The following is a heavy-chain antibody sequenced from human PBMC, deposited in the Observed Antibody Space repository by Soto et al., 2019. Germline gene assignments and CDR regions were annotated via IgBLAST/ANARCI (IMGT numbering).Heavy chain of an antibody. D-gene: IGHD6-13*01. CDR1: GYTFTGYY. CDR2: INPNSGGT. CDR3: ARGKSSSWYAGFDYYYYGMDV. V-gene: IGHV1-2*04. J-gene: IGHJ6*02. Sequence: QVQLVQSGAEVKKPGASVKVSCKASGYTFTGYYMHWVRQAPGQGLEWMGWINPNSGGTNYAQKFQRWVTMTRDTSISTAYMELSRLRSDDTAVYYCARGKSSSWYAGFDYYYYGMDVWGQGTTVTVSS.